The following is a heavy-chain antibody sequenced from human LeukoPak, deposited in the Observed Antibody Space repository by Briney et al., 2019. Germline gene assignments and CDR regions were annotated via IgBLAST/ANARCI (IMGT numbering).Heavy chain of an antibody. J-gene: IGHJ4*02. CDR3: ARDYDILTGYHASFDY. D-gene: IGHD3-9*01. V-gene: IGHV3-7*03. Sequence: PGGSLRLSCAASGFTFSNYWMSWVRQAPGKGLEWVANIKQDGSEKYYVDSVKGRFTISRDNAKNSLYLQMNSLRAEETAVYYCARDYDILTGYHASFDYWGQGTLVTVSS. CDR1: GFTFSNYW. CDR2: IKQDGSEK.